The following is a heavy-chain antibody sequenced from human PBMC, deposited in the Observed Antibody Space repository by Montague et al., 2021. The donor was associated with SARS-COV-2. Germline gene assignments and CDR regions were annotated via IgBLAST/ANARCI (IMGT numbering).Heavy chain of an antibody. J-gene: IGHJ6*02. D-gene: IGHD3-16*01. V-gene: IGHV3-23*01. CDR1: GFTFSSRA. Sequence: SLRLSCAASGFTFSSRAMNWVRRAPGKGLEWVSGITGSGDRMFYADSVKGRLTISRDNSKNTLFLQMDSLRAEDTAVYYCAKAVSSLGSPSLTGYGMDVWGQGTTVTVSS. CDR3: AKAVSSLGSPSLTGYGMDV. CDR2: ITGSGDRM.